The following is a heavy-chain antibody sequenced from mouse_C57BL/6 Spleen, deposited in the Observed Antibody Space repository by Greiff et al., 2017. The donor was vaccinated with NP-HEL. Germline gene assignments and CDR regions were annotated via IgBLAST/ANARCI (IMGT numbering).Heavy chain of an antibody. D-gene: IGHD2-2*01. CDR1: GYTFTSYW. Sequence: VQLKESGTVLARPGASVKMSCKTSGYTFTSYWMHWVKQRPGQGLEWIGAIYPGNSDTSYNQKFKGKAKLTAVTSASTAYMELIILTNDDSAVYYCTRVYYGYAWFAYWGQGTLVTVSA. J-gene: IGHJ3*01. CDR2: IYPGNSDT. V-gene: IGHV1-5*01. CDR3: TRVYYGYAWFAY.